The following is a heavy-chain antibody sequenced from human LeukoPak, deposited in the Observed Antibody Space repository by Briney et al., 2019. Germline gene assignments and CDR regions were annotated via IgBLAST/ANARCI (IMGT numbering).Heavy chain of an antibody. CDR1: GVSISSYY. Sequence: NTSETLSLTCTVSGVSISSYYWSWIRQPPGKGLQWIGYIYYSGSTNYNPSLKSRVTISVDTSKNQFSLKLSSVTAADTAVYYCATLTTVVTAYYFDYWGQGTLVTVSS. CDR2: IYYSGST. J-gene: IGHJ4*02. V-gene: IGHV4-59*08. CDR3: ATLTTVVTAYYFDY. D-gene: IGHD4-23*01.